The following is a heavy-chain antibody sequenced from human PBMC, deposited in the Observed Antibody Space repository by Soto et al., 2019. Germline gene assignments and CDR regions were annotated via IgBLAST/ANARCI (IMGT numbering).Heavy chain of an antibody. V-gene: IGHV1-69*06. CDR3: ARDRTDSGYYTNWLDP. CDR2: IIPIFGTT. J-gene: IGHJ5*02. Sequence: EASVKVSCKASGGTFGSDAITWVRQAPGQGLEWVGRIIPIFGTTNYAQNLQGRVTISADKSTLTSYMELHSLTSDDTALYYCARDRTDSGYYTNWLDPWGPGTQVTVSS. D-gene: IGHD3-22*01. CDR1: GGTFGSDA.